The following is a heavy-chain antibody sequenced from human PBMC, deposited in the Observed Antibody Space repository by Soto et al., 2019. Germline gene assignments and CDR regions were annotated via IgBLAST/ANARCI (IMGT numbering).Heavy chain of an antibody. V-gene: IGHV4-4*02. CDR2: IYHSGST. J-gene: IGHJ4*02. Sequence: PSKTLSLTCAVSGGSISGSNWWRWVRQPPGKGLEWIGEIYHSGSTNYNPSLKSRVTISVDKSKNQFSLKLSSVTAADTAVYYCARDAYCSSTSCPSDYWGQGTLVTVSS. CDR1: GGSISGSNW. CDR3: ARDAYCSSTSCPSDY. D-gene: IGHD2-2*01.